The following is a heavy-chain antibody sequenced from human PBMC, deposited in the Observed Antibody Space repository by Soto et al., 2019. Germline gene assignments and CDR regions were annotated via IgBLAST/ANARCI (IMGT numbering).Heavy chain of an antibody. CDR1: TFSFSTYA. J-gene: IGHJ4*02. V-gene: IGHV3-30*18. CDR2: ISYDGSNK. Sequence: QVQLVESGGGVVQPGRSLRLSCAASTFSFSTYAMHWVRQAPGKGLDWVADISYDGSNKFYANSVKGRFTVSRDNSKNTLYLQMNSLSAEDTAVYYCAKDVDVYSSGCVDYCGQGTLVTVSS. CDR3: AKDVDVYSSGCVDY. D-gene: IGHD6-19*01.